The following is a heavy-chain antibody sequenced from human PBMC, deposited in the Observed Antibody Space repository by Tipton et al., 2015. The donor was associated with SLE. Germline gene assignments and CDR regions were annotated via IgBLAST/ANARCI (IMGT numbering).Heavy chain of an antibody. CDR2: IYKTGVT. D-gene: IGHD6-19*01. CDR3: AREKENTGWFWLNAFDV. J-gene: IGHJ3*01. V-gene: IGHV4-4*07. Sequence: TLSLTCSVSGDSMNNYYWSWIRQPAGMPLEWIGRIYKTGVTNNNPSLKGRLSMSVDTSKAHFSLNLNSVTAADTAIYYCAREKENTGWFWLNAFDVWGRGTLVTVSS. CDR1: GDSMNNYY.